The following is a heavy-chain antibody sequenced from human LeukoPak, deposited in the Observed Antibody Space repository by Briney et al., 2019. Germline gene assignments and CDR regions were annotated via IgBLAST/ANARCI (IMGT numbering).Heavy chain of an antibody. CDR1: GFTFDDYA. V-gene: IGHV3-9*01. J-gene: IGHJ6*03. CDR3: AKNWNDVYYYYYYMDV. D-gene: IGHD1-1*01. Sequence: GGSLRLSCAASGFTFDDYAMHWVRQAPGKGLEWVSGVSWNSDNIDYADSVKGRFTISRDNAKNSLYLHMNSLRAEDTAVYYCAKNWNDVYYYYYYMDVWGKGTTVTVSS. CDR2: VSWNSDNI.